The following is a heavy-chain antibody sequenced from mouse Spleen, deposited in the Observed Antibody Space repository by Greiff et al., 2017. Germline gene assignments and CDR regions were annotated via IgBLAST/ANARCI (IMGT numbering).Heavy chain of an antibody. D-gene: IGHD2-1*01. V-gene: IGHV14-3*02. CDR3: ARDGNYVGFAY. CDR2: IDPANGNT. J-gene: IGHJ3*01. Sequence: VQLQQSGAELVKPGASVKLSCTASGFNIKDSYMHWVKQRPEQGLEWIGRIDPANGNTKYDPKFQGKATITADTSSNTAYLQLSSLTSEDTAVYYCARDGNYVGFAYWGQGTLVTVSA. CDR1: GFNIKDSY.